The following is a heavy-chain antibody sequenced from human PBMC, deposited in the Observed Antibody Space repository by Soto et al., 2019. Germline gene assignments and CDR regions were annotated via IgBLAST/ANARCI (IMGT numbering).Heavy chain of an antibody. CDR3: ARAVHYDFWSGYRTNYYYYYMDV. V-gene: IGHV3-66*01. Sequence: GGSLRLSCAASGFTVSSNYMSWVRQAPGKGLEWVSVIYSGGSTYYADSVKGRFTISRDNSKNTLYLQMNSLRAEDTAVYYCARAVHYDFWSGYRTNYYYYYMDVWGKGTTVTVSS. J-gene: IGHJ6*03. CDR2: IYSGGST. CDR1: GFTVSSNY. D-gene: IGHD3-3*01.